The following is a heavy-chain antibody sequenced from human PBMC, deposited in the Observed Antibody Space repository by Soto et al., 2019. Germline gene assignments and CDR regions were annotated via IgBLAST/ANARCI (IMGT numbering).Heavy chain of an antibody. CDR2: ISTFHGNT. J-gene: IGHJ4*02. D-gene: IGHD3-22*01. V-gene: IGHV1-18*01. Sequence: ASVKGSCKASGYGISWVRQAPGQGLEWMGWISTFHGNTNYAQKFQGSVTMTTDTSTSTAYMELRSLTSDDTAIYYCARDTYDTTGYPLDYWGQGTLVTVSS. CDR3: ARDTYDTTGYPLDY. CDR1: GYG.